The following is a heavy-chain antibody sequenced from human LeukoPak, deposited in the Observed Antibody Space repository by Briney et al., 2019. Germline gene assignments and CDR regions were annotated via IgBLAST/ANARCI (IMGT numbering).Heavy chain of an antibody. V-gene: IGHV4-59*01. J-gene: IGHJ4*02. CDR2: IYYSGST. D-gene: IGHD3-9*01. CDR3: ARDRRYDILTGPRLDY. CDR1: GGSISSYY. Sequence: SETLSLTCTVSGGSISSYYWSWIRQPPGKGLEWIGYIYYSGSTNYNPSLKNRVTISVDTSKNQFSLKLSSVTAADTAVYYCARDRRYDILTGPRLDYWGQGTLVTVSS.